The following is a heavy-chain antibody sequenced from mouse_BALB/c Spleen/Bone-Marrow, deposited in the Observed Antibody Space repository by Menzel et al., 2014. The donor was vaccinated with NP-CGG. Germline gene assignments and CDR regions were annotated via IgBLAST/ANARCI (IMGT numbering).Heavy chain of an antibody. J-gene: IGHJ2*01. CDR2: INPSTGYT. Sequence: VKLQESGAELAKPGASVKMSCKASGYTFTSYRMHWVKQRPGQGLEWIGYINPSTGYTEYNQKFKDKATLTADKSSSTAYMQLSSLTSEDSAVYYCARSRTGTYFDYWGQGTTLTVSS. V-gene: IGHV1-4*01. CDR1: GYTFTSYR. CDR3: ARSRTGTYFDY. D-gene: IGHD4-1*01.